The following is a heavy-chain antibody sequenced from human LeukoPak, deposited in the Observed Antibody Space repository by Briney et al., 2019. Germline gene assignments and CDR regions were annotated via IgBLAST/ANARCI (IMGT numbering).Heavy chain of an antibody. CDR1: GFTFSSYG. CDR3: ARRVGGSYYMDV. CDR2: IRYDGSMK. J-gene: IGHJ6*03. Sequence: GGSLRLSCAASGFTFSSYGMHWVRQAPGKGLEWVAFIRYDGSMKYYADSVKGRFTISRDNAKNSLYLQMNSLRAEDTAVYYCARRVGGSYYMDVWGKGTTVTVSS. D-gene: IGHD1-26*01. V-gene: IGHV3-30*02.